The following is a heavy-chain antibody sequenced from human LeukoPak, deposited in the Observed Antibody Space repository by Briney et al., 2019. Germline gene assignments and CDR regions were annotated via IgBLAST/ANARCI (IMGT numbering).Heavy chain of an antibody. CDR1: GGSISSSNW. D-gene: IGHD4-23*01. CDR2: IHHSGST. J-gene: IGHJ2*01. V-gene: IGHV4-4*02. CDR3: ARLYGGYGYFDL. Sequence: KSSETLSLTCAVSGGSISSSNWWSWVRQPPGKGLEWIGEIHHSGSTNYNPSLKSRVTISIDKSKNQFSLKVSSVTAADTAVYYCARLYGGYGYFDLWGRGTLVTVSS.